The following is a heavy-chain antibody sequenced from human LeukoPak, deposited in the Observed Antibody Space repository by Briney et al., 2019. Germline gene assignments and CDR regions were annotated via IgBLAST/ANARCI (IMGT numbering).Heavy chain of an antibody. J-gene: IGHJ6*02. CDR1: GFTFSSYS. CDR3: AKVLRGSSGWYDRGYYGMDV. V-gene: IGHV3-48*01. CDR2: ISSSSSTI. D-gene: IGHD6-19*01. Sequence: GGSLRLSCAASGFTFSSYSMNWVRQAPGKGLEWVSYISSSSSTIYYADSVKGRFTISRDNSKNTLYLQMNSLRAEDTAVYYCAKVLRGSSGWYDRGYYGMDVWGQGTTVTVSS.